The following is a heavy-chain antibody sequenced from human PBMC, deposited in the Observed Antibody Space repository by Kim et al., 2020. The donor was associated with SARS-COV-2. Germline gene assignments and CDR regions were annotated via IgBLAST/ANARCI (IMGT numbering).Heavy chain of an antibody. D-gene: IGHD3-10*01. CDR3: ARDEDYYGSGSYPKAVYYYYYGMDV. CDR2: INSDGSST. V-gene: IGHV3-74*01. CDR1: GFTFSSYW. J-gene: IGHJ6*02. Sequence: GGSLRLSCAASGFTFSSYWMHWVRQAPGKGLVWVSRINSDGSSTSYADSVKGRFTISRDNAKNTLYLQMNSLRAEDTAVYYCARDEDYYGSGSYPKAVYYYYYGMDVWGQGTTVTVSS.